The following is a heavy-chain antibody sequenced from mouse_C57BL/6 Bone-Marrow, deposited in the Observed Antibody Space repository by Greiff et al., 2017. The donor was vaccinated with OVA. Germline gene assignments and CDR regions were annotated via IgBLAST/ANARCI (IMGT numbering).Heavy chain of an antibody. V-gene: IGHV1-76*01. CDR1: GYTFTDYY. D-gene: IGHD2-1*01. CDR2: IYPGSGNT. J-gene: IGHJ4*01. Sequence: VQLQQSGAELVRPGASVKLSCKASGYTFTDYYINWVKQRPGQGLEWIARIYPGSGNTYYNEKFKGKATLTAEKSSSTAYMQLSSLTSEDSAVYFCARSVYYGNHYAMDYWGQGTSVTVSS. CDR3: ARSVYYGNHYAMDY.